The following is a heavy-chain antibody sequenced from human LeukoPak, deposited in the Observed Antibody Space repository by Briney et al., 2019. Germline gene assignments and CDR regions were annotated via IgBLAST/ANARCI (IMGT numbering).Heavy chain of an antibody. CDR2: ISSNGGST. D-gene: IGHD3-22*01. CDR3: ARAKEYYDSSGYQRVNAFDI. J-gene: IGHJ3*02. CDR1: GFTFSSCD. Sequence: GGSLRLSCSASGFTFSSCDMHWVRQAPRKGLEYVSAISSNGGSTYYANSVKGRFTISRDNSKNTLYLQMGSLRAEDMAVYYCARAKEYYDSSGYQRVNAFDIWGQGTTVTVSS. V-gene: IGHV3-64*01.